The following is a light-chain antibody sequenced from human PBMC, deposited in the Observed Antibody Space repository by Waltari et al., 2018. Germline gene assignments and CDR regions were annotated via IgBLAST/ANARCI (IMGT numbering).Light chain of an antibody. CDR3: AAWDDSLNRYV. V-gene: IGLV1-44*01. CDR1: SSNIGSNT. J-gene: IGLJ1*01. Sequence: QSVLTQSPSASGTPGQRVTISCSGSSSNIGSNTVNWYQQLPGTAPNLLIYSNNQRPSGVPDRFSGSKSGTSASLAISGLQSEDEADYYCAAWDDSLNRYVFGTGTKVTVL. CDR2: SNN.